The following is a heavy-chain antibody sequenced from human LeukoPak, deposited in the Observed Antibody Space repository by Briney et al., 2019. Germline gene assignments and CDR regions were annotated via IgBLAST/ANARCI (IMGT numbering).Heavy chain of an antibody. CDR3: ARDLSYCSSTSCSGNAFDI. CDR1: GYTFTSYY. Sequence: ASVKVSCKASGYTFTSYYMHWVRQAPGQGLEWMGWINPNSGGTNYAQKFQGRATMTRDTSISTAYMELSRLRSDDTAVYYCARDLSYCSSTSCSGNAFDIWGQGTMVTVSS. CDR2: INPNSGGT. V-gene: IGHV1-2*02. D-gene: IGHD2-2*01. J-gene: IGHJ3*02.